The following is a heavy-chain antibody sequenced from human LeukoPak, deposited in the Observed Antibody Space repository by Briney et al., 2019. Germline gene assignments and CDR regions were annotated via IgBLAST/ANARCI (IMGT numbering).Heavy chain of an antibody. CDR1: GFTFSSHA. CDR2: IGGSSGST. CDR3: AKDLGSSWEFDY. Sequence: GGSLGLSCAASGFTFSSHAMAWVRQAPGKGLEWVSAIGGSSGSTYYADSVKGRFTISRDNSKNTLYLQMNSLRAEDTAVYYCAKDLGSSWEFDYWGQGTLVTVSS. V-gene: IGHV3-23*01. D-gene: IGHD6-6*01. J-gene: IGHJ4*02.